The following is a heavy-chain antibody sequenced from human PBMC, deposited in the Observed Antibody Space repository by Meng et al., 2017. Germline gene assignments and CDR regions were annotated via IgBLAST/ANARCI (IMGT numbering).Heavy chain of an antibody. Sequence: VTREEAGPGLVKPSGTRSLTCAVSGGSISSSNWWSWVRQPPGKGLEWIGEIYHSGSTNYNPSLKSRVTISVDKSKNQFSLKLSSVTAADTAVYYCARDRGAVAGTNFDYWGQGTLVTVSS. CDR1: GGSISSSNW. V-gene: IGHV4-4*02. D-gene: IGHD6-19*01. J-gene: IGHJ4*02. CDR3: ARDRGAVAGTNFDY. CDR2: IYHSGST.